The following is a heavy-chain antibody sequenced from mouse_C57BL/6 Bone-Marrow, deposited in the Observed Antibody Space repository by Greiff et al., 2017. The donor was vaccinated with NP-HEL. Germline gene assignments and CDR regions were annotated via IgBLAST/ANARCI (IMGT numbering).Heavy chain of an antibody. CDR2: ISYDGSN. D-gene: IGHD1-1*01. CDR3: ARKADYYGSTFLDY. Sequence: EVKLQESGPGLVKPSQSLSLTCSVTGYSITSGYYWNWIRQFPGNKLEWMGYISYDGSNNYNPSLKNRISITRDTSKNQFFLKLNSVTTEDTATYYCARKADYYGSTFLDYWGQGTTLTVSS. J-gene: IGHJ2*01. V-gene: IGHV3-6*01. CDR1: GYSITSGYY.